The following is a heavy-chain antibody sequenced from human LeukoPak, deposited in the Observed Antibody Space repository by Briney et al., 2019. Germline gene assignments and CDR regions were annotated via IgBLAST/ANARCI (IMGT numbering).Heavy chain of an antibody. CDR1: GGSISSSSHS. J-gene: IGHJ5*02. CDR3: AQSLGSGNWIGNWFDP. D-gene: IGHD1-1*01. Sequence: SETLSLTCTVSGGSISSSSHSWGWTRQPPGMGLEWTGTIYYTGRTYYNPSLESRLTISVDTSKNQFSLKLTSVTAADTAIYYCAQSLGSGNWIGNWFDPWGQGTRVTVSS. CDR2: IYYTGRT. V-gene: IGHV4-39*01.